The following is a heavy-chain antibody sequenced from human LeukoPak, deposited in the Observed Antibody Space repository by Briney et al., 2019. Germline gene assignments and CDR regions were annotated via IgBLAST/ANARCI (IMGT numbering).Heavy chain of an antibody. CDR2: IYYSGST. Sequence: SEALSLTCTVSGGSISSSSYYWGWLRQPPGRGLEWIGSIYYSGSTYYNPSLNSRVTMSLDESKNQLSLNLTSVTAADTAIYYCSRESGAFCPFGYWGQGTLVTVPP. CDR1: GGSISSSSYY. J-gene: IGHJ4*02. CDR3: SRESGAFCPFGY. D-gene: IGHD1-26*01. V-gene: IGHV4-39*07.